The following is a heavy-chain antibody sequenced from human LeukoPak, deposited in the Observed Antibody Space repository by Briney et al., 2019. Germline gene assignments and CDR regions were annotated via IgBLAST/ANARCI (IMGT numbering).Heavy chain of an antibody. D-gene: IGHD5-18*01. CDR2: IYYSGST. V-gene: IGHV4-59*01. Sequence: SETLSLTCTVSGGSISSYYWSWIRQPPGKGLEWIGYIYYSGSTNYNPSLKSRVTTSVDTSKNQFSLKLSSVTAADTAVYYCARDRRRGYSYGGFDYWGQGTLVTVSS. CDR1: GGSISSYY. CDR3: ARDRRRGYSYGGFDY. J-gene: IGHJ4*02.